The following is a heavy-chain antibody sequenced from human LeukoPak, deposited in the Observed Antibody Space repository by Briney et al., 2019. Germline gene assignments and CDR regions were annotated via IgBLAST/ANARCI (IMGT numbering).Heavy chain of an antibody. Sequence: GGSLRLSCAASGFSVSSTYLTWVRQAPGKELEWLSVLYSNGIISYADSVEGRFTISRDSSENAVYLQMDNLRPEDTALYFCARGKLYSYETTSYYGPFDCWGQGTLVTVSS. CDR1: GFSVSSTY. J-gene: IGHJ4*02. CDR3: ARGKLYSYETTSYYGPFDC. CDR2: LYSNGII. D-gene: IGHD3-22*01. V-gene: IGHV3-53*01.